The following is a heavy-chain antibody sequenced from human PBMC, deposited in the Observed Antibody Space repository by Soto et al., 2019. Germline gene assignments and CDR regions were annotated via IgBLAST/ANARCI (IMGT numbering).Heavy chain of an antibody. CDR1: GFTFSSYW. CDR2: INPGGSIT. V-gene: IGHV3-74*01. D-gene: IGHD2-8*01. Sequence: GGSLRLSCAASGFTFSSYWMHWVRQAPGKGLVWVSRINPGGSITAYADSVKGRFTISRDNAENTLYLQMNSLRGDDTAVYYCARVPTGKYGVWNYWGQGTLVTVSS. CDR3: ARVPTGKYGVWNY. J-gene: IGHJ4*02.